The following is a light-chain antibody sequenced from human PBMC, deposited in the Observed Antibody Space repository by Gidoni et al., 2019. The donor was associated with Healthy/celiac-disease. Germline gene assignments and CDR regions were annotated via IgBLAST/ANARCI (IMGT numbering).Light chain of an antibody. CDR1: QSISSY. J-gene: IGKJ1*01. V-gene: IGKV1-39*01. CDR3: QQSYSTPVT. Sequence: DLQMTQSPSSLSASVGDRVTITCRASQSISSYFNWYQQKPGNAPKLLIYAASSLQRGVPSRFSGSGSGTDFTLTISSLQPEDFATYYWQQSYSTPVTFGQGTKVEIK. CDR2: AAS.